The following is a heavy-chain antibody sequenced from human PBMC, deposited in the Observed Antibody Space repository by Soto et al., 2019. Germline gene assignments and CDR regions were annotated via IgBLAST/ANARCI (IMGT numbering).Heavy chain of an antibody. CDR2: VSTSGAT. CDR1: DDFISVSY. J-gene: IGHJ6*02. D-gene: IGHD3-9*01. Sequence: PSETLSLPCTVSDDFISVSYWNSIPQPARKALGWIGRVSTSGATNYNPSLESRVTMSVDTSKKQFSLKLTSVTAADTAVYFCARADYEILTGSYAMDVWGQGTTVTVSS. V-gene: IGHV4-4*07. CDR3: ARADYEILTGSYAMDV.